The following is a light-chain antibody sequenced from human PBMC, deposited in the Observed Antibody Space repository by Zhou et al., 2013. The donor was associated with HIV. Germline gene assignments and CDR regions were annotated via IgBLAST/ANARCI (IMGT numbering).Light chain of an antibody. V-gene: IGKV1-5*03. CDR3: QQCNSYPWT. CDR2: KAS. CDR1: QSIGNW. Sequence: DIQMTQSPSSLSASVGASVTITCRASQSIGNWLAWYQQKPGKAPKLLIYKASNLESGVPSRFSGSGSGTEFTLTISSLQPDDFATYYCQQCNSYPWTFGQGTKVEIK. J-gene: IGKJ1*01.